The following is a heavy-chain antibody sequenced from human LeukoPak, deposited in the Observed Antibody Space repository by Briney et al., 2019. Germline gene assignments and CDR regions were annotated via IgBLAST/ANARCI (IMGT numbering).Heavy chain of an antibody. D-gene: IGHD1-26*01. CDR1: GFTFSSYA. CDR2: IRYDGNKK. J-gene: IGHJ4*02. CDR3: AKDPSIVGPTPSGR. V-gene: IGHV3-30*02. Sequence: GGSLRLSCAASGFTFSSYAMHWVRQAPGKWLEWVAFIRYDGNKKYYADSVKGRFTISRDNSKNTLYLQMNSLKTEDTAVYYCAKDPSIVGPTPSGRGGQGTLVTVSS.